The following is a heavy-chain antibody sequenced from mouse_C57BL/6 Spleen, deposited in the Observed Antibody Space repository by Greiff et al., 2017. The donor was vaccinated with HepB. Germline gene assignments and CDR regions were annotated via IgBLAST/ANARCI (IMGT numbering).Heavy chain of an antibody. CDR1: GYTFTSYW. CDR3: ARSGYYGSPYAMDY. CDR2: IYPGSGST. D-gene: IGHD1-1*01. V-gene: IGHV1-55*01. J-gene: IGHJ4*01. Sequence: VQLQQPGAELVKPGASVKMSCKASGYTFTSYWITWVKQRPGQGLGWIGDIYPGSGSTNYNEKFKSKATLTVDTSSSTAYMQLSSLTSEDSAVYYCARSGYYGSPYAMDYWGQGTSVTVSS.